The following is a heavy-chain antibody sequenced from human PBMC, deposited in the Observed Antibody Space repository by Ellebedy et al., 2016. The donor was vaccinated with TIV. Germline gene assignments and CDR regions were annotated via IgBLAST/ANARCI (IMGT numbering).Heavy chain of an antibody. V-gene: IGHV1-18*01. J-gene: IGHJ4*02. CDR1: GYTFTSYG. CDR3: ARGGRDGYNYDY. Sequence: ASVKVSCKASGYTFTSYGISWVRQAPGQGLEWMGWISAYNGNTNYAQKFQGRVTITADESTSTAYMELSSLRSEDTAVYYCARGGRDGYNYDYWGQGTLVTVSS. CDR2: ISAYNGNT. D-gene: IGHD5-24*01.